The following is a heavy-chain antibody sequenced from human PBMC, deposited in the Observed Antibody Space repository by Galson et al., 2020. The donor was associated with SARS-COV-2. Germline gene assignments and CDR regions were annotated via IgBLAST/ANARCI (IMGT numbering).Heavy chain of an antibody. Sequence: GGSLRLSCAASGFTFSSYGMHWVRQAPGKGLEWVAVIWYDGSNKYYADSVKGRFTISRDNSKNTLYLQMNSLRAEDTAVYYCARSLTGYYAFDYWGQGTLVTVSS. CDR3: ARSLTGYYAFDY. V-gene: IGHV3-33*01. D-gene: IGHD3-9*01. J-gene: IGHJ4*02. CDR2: IWYDGSNK. CDR1: GFTFSSYG.